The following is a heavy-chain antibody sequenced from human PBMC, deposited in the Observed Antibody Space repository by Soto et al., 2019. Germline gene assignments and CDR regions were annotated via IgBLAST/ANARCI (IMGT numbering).Heavy chain of an antibody. J-gene: IGHJ4*02. CDR1: GGTFSSYT. CDR2: IIPVFGTP. CDR3: ASLNY. Sequence: QVQLVQSGAEVKKPGSSVKVSCKASGGTFSSYTISWVRQAPGQGLEWMGGIIPVFGTPSYAQKFQGRVTIAAAGSTSTAYMELSSLRSGDAAVYYCASLNYWGQGTLITVSS. V-gene: IGHV1-69*12.